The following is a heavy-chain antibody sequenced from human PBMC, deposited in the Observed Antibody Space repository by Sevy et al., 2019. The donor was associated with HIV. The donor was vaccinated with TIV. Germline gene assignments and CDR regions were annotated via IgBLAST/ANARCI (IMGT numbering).Heavy chain of an antibody. CDR1: GFTFSSYG. CDR3: AKGRPGTTVVTDY. J-gene: IGHJ4*02. V-gene: IGHV3-30*18. CDR2: ISCDGSNK. Sequence: GGSLRLSCAASGFTFSSYGMHWVRQAPGKGLEWVAVISCDGSNKSYSDSVKGRFTISRDNSKNTMYLQMNSLRAEHTAVYYCAKGRPGTTVVTDYWGQGTLVTVSS. D-gene: IGHD4-17*01.